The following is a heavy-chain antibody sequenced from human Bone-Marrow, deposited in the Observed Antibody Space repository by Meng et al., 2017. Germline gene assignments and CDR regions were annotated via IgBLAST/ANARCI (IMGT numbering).Heavy chain of an antibody. V-gene: IGHV1-2*02. J-gene: IGHJ4*02. Sequence: ASVKVSCKASGYTFTGYYMHWVRQAPGQGLEWMGWINPNSGGTNYAQKFQGRVTMTRDTSISTAYMELRSLRSDDTAVYYCAGVQLLWFGEDDWGQGTLVTVSS. CDR1: GYTFTGYY. CDR3: AGVQLLWFGEDD. D-gene: IGHD3-10*01. CDR2: INPNSGGT.